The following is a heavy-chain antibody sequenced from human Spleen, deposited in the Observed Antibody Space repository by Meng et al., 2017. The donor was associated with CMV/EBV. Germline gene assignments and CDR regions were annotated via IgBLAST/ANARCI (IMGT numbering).Heavy chain of an antibody. D-gene: IGHD2-2*02. CDR2: IPYDRSNK. V-gene: IGHV3-30*12. Sequence: TLNSYGMHWIRQAPGKRPEYVAVIPYDRSNKYYADSVKGRFIVSRDNSKNTLFLQMNSLRDEDTAIYYCAKGVMPCSGSSCYTAFDYWGQGTLVTVSS. CDR3: AKGVMPCSGSSCYTAFDY. J-gene: IGHJ4*02. CDR1: TLNSYG.